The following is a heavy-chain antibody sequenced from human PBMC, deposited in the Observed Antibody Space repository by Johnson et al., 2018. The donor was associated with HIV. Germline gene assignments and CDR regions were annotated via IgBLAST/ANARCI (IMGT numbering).Heavy chain of an antibody. Sequence: VQLVESGGGLVQPGGSLRLSCAVSGFTFSSYWMHWVRQAPGKGLVWVSRINSDGSSTRYADSVKGRFTISRDNAKNTLYLQMNSLRAEDTAGYYCARDRKWVAARSGDAFDIWGQGTMVTVSS. J-gene: IGHJ3*02. V-gene: IGHV3-74*01. D-gene: IGHD6-6*01. CDR1: GFTFSSYW. CDR3: ARDRKWVAARSGDAFDI. CDR2: INSDGSST.